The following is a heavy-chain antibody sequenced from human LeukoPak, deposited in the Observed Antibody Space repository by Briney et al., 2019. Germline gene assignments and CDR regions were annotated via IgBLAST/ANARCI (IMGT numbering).Heavy chain of an antibody. CDR1: GGSISSSSYY. CDR3: ARPLVKIFGVVTMDAFDI. D-gene: IGHD3-3*01. Sequence: SETLSLTCTVSGGSISSSSYYWGWIRQPPGKGLEWIGSIYYSGSTYYNPSLKSRVTISVDTSKNQFSLKLSSVTAADAAVYYCARPLVKIFGVVTMDAFDICGQGTMVTVSS. J-gene: IGHJ3*02. V-gene: IGHV4-39*01. CDR2: IYYSGST.